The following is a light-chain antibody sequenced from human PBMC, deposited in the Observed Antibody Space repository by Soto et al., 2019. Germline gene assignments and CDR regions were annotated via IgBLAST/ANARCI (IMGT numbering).Light chain of an antibody. V-gene: IGKV3-20*01. CDR1: QSISSYS. CDR3: HYGNSPPWT. CDR2: GAS. J-gene: IGKJ1*01. Sequence: DIVLTQSPGTLSLSPGERATLSCRASQSISSYSLAWYQQKPGQTPRLLICGASSRATGIPDRFSGSGSGTDFTLTISRLEPDDFAVYYCHYGNSPPWTFGQGTKVEIK.